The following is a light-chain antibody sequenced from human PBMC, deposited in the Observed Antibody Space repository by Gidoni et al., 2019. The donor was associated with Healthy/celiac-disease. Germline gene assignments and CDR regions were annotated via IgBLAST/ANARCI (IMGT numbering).Light chain of an antibody. CDR1: SSNIGAGYD. CDR3: QSYDSSLSGSDVV. J-gene: IGLJ2*01. V-gene: IGLV1-40*01. CDR2: GNS. Sequence: QSVLTQPPSVSVAPGQRVTISCTGSSSNIGAGYDVHWYQQLPGTAPKLLIYGNSDRPSGVPDRFSGSKSGTSASMAITGLQAEDEADDYCQSYDSSLSGSDVVFGGGTKLTVL.